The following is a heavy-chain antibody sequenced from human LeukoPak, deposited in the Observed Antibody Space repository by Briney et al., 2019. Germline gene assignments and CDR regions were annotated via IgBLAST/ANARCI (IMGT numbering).Heavy chain of an antibody. CDR1: GGTFNSYA. J-gene: IGHJ6*02. CDR2: IIPIFGTA. CDR3: ARRPSGRYYYYGMDV. Sequence: ASVKVSRKTSGGTFNSYAISWVRQAPGQGLEWMGGIIPIFGTANYAQKFQGRVTITADESTSTAYMELSSLRSEDTAVYYCARRPSGRYYYYGMDVWGQGTTVTVSS. D-gene: IGHD3-10*01. V-gene: IGHV1-69*13.